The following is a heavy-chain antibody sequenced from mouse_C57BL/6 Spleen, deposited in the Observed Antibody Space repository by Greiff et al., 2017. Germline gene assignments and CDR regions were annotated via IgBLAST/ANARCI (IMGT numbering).Heavy chain of an antibody. CDR1: GFTFSSYA. D-gene: IGHD1-1*01. Sequence: EVKLVESGEGLVKPGGSLKLSCAASGFTFSSYAMSWVRQTPEKRLEWVAYISRGGDYIYYADTVKGRFTITRDNARNTLYLQMSSLKSEDTAMYYCTREPNYYGSSYWYFDVWGTGTTVTVSS. CDR2: ISRGGDYI. CDR3: TREPNYYGSSYWYFDV. V-gene: IGHV5-9-1*02. J-gene: IGHJ1*03.